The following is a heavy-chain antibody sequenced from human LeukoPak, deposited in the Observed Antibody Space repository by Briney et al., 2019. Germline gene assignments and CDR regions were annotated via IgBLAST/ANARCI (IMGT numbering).Heavy chain of an antibody. V-gene: IGHV4-59*01. J-gene: IGHJ5*02. CDR1: GGSISSYY. Sequence: SETLSLTCTVSGGSISSYYWSWIRQPPGKGLEWIGYIYYSGSTNYNPSLKSRVTISVDTSKNQFSLKLSSVTAADTAVYYCARADYYDTGLNWFDPWGQGTLVTVSS. CDR3: ARADYYDTGLNWFDP. D-gene: IGHD3-22*01. CDR2: IYYSGST.